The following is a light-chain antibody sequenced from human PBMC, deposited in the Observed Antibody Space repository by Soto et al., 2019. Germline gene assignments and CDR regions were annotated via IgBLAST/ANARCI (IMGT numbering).Light chain of an antibody. CDR3: AAWDDSLNGWV. V-gene: IGLV1-44*01. Sequence: QTVVTQPPSASGTPGQRVTISCSGSGSNIGHNTVNWYQQLPGTAPKLLIYSNNQRPSGVPDRFSGSKSGTSASLAISGLQSEDEADYYCAAWDDSLNGWVFGGGTQLTVL. CDR1: GSNIGHNT. J-gene: IGLJ3*02. CDR2: SNN.